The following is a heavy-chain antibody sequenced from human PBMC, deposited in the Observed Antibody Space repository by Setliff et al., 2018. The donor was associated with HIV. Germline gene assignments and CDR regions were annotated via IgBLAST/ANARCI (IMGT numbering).Heavy chain of an antibody. CDR2: VSSRGDT. CDR3: ARAAAGNTGPFDL. J-gene: IGHJ4*02. CDR1: DSGTYY. Sequence: PSETLSLTCTVSDSGTYYWSWIRQPAGKGLEWIGRVSSRGDTNYNPSLTSRVTMSVDTSKNQFSLKLTSVTASDTAVYYCARAAAGNTGPFDLWGQGSPVTVS. D-gene: IGHD4-17*01. V-gene: IGHV4-4*07.